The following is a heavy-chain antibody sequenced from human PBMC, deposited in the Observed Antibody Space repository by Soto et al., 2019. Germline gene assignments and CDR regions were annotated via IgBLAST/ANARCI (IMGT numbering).Heavy chain of an antibody. CDR1: GGSISSGDYY. Sequence: SETLSLTCTVSGGSISSGDYYWSWIRQPPGKGLEWIGYIYYSGSTYYNPSLKSRVTISVDTSKNQFSLKLSSVTAADTAVYYCAREEWESPRPNWFDPWGQGTLVTVSS. V-gene: IGHV4-30-4*01. J-gene: IGHJ5*02. CDR2: IYYSGST. CDR3: AREEWESPRPNWFDP. D-gene: IGHD1-26*01.